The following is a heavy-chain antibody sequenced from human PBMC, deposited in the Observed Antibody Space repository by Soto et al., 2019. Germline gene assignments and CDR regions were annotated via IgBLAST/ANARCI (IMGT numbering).Heavy chain of an antibody. CDR2: INQDGGVT. D-gene: IGHD6-19*01. V-gene: IGHV3-7*03. Sequence: GGSLRLSCVASGFTFISSFMGWIRQAPGKGREWVANINQDGGVTYYVDSVEGRFAISRDNSKDSLYLQMNSLRGEDTAIYYCARYYRGSGRYFFDCWGQGTLVTVSS. CDR3: ARYYRGSGRYFFDC. CDR1: GFTFISSF. J-gene: IGHJ4*02.